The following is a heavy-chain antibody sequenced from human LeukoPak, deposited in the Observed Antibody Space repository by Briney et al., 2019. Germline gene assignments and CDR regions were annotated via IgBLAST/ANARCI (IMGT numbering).Heavy chain of an antibody. J-gene: IGHJ4*02. D-gene: IGHD3-22*01. CDR1: GFTFSDYY. Sequence: PGGSLRLSCAASGFTFSDYYMSWIRQAPGKGLEWVSYISSSSSYTNYADSVKGRFTISRDNAKNSLYLQMNSLGAEDTAVYYCAREYYDSSGYYIDYWGQGTLVTVSS. CDR2: ISSSSSYT. V-gene: IGHV3-11*06. CDR3: AREYYDSSGYYIDY.